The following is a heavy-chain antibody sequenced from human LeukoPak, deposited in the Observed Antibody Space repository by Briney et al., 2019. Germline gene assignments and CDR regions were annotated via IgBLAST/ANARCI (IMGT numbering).Heavy chain of an antibody. CDR3: ARDLVQLWSKDY. J-gene: IGHJ4*02. CDR2: IKQDGSEK. CDR1: GFSFSTNW. Sequence: GGSLRLSCAASGFSFSTNWMSWVRQAPGKGLEWVANIKQDGSEKFYVDSVKGRFTISRDNAKNSLYLQMNSLRAKDTAVYYCARDLVQLWSKDYWGQGTLVTVSS. V-gene: IGHV3-7*01. D-gene: IGHD5-18*01.